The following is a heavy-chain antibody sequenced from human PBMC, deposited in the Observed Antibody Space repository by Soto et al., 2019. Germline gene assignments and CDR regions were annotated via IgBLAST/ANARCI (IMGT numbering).Heavy chain of an antibody. J-gene: IGHJ4*02. CDR1: GFTFSSYA. Sequence: GGSLRLSCAASGFTFSSYAMSWVRQAPGKGLEWVSAISGSGGSTYYADSVKGRFTISRDNSKNTLYLQMNSLRAEDTAVYYCAKDFGAHRHCTIWTGYFDYWGQGTLVTVSS. V-gene: IGHV3-23*01. CDR2: ISGSGGST. D-gene: IGHD3-9*01. CDR3: AKDFGAHRHCTIWTGYFDY.